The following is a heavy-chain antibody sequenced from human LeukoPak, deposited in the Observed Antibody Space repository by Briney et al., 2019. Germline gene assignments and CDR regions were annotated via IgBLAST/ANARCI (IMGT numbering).Heavy chain of an antibody. Sequence: GGSLRLSCAASGFPFSNYGTHWVRQTPGKGLEWMAYIRYDGNNKDCADSVKGRFSISRDNSKNTLYLQMNSLRAEDTAVYYCAKAAVYSSSWTPFDDWGQGTLVTVSS. D-gene: IGHD6-13*01. CDR2: IRYDGNNK. J-gene: IGHJ4*02. CDR3: AKAAVYSSSWTPFDD. V-gene: IGHV3-30*02. CDR1: GFPFSNYG.